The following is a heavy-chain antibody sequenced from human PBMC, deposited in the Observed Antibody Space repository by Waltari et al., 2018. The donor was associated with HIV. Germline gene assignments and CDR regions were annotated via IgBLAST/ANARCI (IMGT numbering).Heavy chain of an antibody. CDR3: AKVPQYISSSIYYYGMDV. V-gene: IGHV3-23*01. J-gene: IGHJ6*02. D-gene: IGHD6-6*01. CDR2: ISGSGSST. CDR1: GFTFVTTA. Sequence: EVQLLESGGGLVQPGGSLRLSCAASGFTFVTTALSWVRQAPGKGLEWVSSISGSGSSTYYADSIEGRFTISRDNSKNTLYLQMNSLRAEDTAAYYCAKVPQYISSSIYYYGMDVWGQGTTVTVSS.